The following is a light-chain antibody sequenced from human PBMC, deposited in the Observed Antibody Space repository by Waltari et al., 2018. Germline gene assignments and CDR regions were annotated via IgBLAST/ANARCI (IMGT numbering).Light chain of an antibody. CDR2: VAS. Sequence: IQMTQSPSSLSASVGDRVTITFRASQSISSFLNWYQQIPGKAPKLLIYVASNLQSGVPSRFSGSGSGTDFSLTISSLQPEDFATYYCQQSYITTYTFGQGTKLEIK. V-gene: IGKV1-39*01. CDR3: QQSYITTYT. CDR1: QSISSF. J-gene: IGKJ2*01.